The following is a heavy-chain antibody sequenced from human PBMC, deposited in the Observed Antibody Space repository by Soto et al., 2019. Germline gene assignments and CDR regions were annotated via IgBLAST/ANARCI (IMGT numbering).Heavy chain of an antibody. Sequence: PGGSLRLSCAASGFTFSSYSMNWVRQAPGKGLEWVSYISSSSSTIYYADSAKGRFTISRDNAKNSLYLQMNSLRAEDTAVYYCARDYYYGSTDMDVWGKGTTVTVSS. V-gene: IGHV3-48*01. D-gene: IGHD3-10*01. CDR3: ARDYYYGSTDMDV. CDR1: GFTFSSYS. J-gene: IGHJ6*03. CDR2: ISSSSSTI.